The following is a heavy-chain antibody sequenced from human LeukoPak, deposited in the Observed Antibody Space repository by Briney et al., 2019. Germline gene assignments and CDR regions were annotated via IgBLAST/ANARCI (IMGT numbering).Heavy chain of an antibody. V-gene: IGHV4-34*01. J-gene: IGHJ4*02. CDR2: INHSGST. Sequence: SETLSLTCAVYGGSFSGYYWSWIRQPPGKGLEWIGEINHSGSTNYNPSLKSRVTISVDTSKNQFSLKLSSVTAADTAVYYCARGKWRWYHYDSSGYYGAYFDYWGQGTLVTVSS. CDR1: GGSFSGYY. CDR3: ARGKWRWYHYDSSGYYGAYFDY. D-gene: IGHD3-22*01.